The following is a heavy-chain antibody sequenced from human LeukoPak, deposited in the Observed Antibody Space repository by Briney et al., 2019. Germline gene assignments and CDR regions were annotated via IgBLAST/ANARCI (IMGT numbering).Heavy chain of an antibody. D-gene: IGHD1/OR15-1a*01. CDR2: ISGRGTSK. CDR3: AKDLRDWNNVWDAFDI. J-gene: IGHJ3*02. Sequence: GGSLRLSCAASGFTFSSYAVSWVRQAPGKGLEWVSAISGRGTSKYYADSVKGRFTISRDSSTNTLYLQKNSLRAEDTAVYYCAKDLRDWNNVWDAFDIWGLGTMVTVSS. CDR1: GFTFSSYA. V-gene: IGHV3-23*01.